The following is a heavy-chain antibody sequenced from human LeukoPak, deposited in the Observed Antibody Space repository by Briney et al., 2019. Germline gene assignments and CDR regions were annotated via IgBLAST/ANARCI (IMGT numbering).Heavy chain of an antibody. V-gene: IGHV3-48*01. CDR1: GFTFSSYS. D-gene: IGHD2-2*01. J-gene: IGHJ3*02. CDR3: ARDWARYCSSTSCLGGVGAFDI. CDR2: ISSSSSTI. Sequence: GGSLRLSCAASGFTFSSYSMNWVRQAPGKGLEWVSYISSSSSTIYYADSVKGRFTISRDNAKNSLYLQMNSLRAEDTAVYYCARDWARYCSSTSCLGGVGAFDIWGQGTMVTVSS.